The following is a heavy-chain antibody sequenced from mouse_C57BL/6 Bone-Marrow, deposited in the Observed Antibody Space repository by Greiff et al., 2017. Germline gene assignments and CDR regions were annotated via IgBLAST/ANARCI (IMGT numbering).Heavy chain of an antibody. J-gene: IGHJ3*01. V-gene: IGHV1-34*01. Sequence: EVQLQQSGPELVKPGASVKMSCKASGYTFTDYYMHWVQQSHGKSLEWIGYIYPNNGGNGYNQKFKGKSTLTVDKSSSTAYMQLRSLTSEDSAVYYCASWGAGSGYRPRFAYWGQGTLVTVSS. CDR3: ASWGAGSGYRPRFAY. D-gene: IGHD3-2*02. CDR2: IYPNNGGN. CDR1: GYTFTDYY.